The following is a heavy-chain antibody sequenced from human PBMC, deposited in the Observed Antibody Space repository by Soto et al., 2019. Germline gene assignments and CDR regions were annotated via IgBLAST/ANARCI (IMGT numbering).Heavy chain of an antibody. CDR2: IYHSGST. D-gene: IGHD4-17*01. V-gene: IGHV4-4*02. Sequence: SETLSLTCAVSSGSISSSNWWSWVRQPPGKGLEWIGEIYHSGSTNYNPSLKSRVTISVDKSKNQFSLKLSSVTAADTAVYYCASFHYGDYFFLYWGQGTLVTVSS. CDR3: ASFHYGDYFFLY. J-gene: IGHJ4*02. CDR1: SGSISSSNW.